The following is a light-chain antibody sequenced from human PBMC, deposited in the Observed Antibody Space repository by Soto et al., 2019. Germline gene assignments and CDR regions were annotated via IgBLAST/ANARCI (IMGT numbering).Light chain of an antibody. CDR1: QSINSL. Sequence: DIQMTQSPSTLSSSVGDRVTITCRASQSINSLLAWFQQKPGKAPEILIYKASSLESGVPSRFSGSGSGTEFTLTISSLQPDDFATYYCLQYYDYRTFGQVTNV. CDR2: KAS. V-gene: IGKV1-5*03. CDR3: LQYYDYRT. J-gene: IGKJ1*01.